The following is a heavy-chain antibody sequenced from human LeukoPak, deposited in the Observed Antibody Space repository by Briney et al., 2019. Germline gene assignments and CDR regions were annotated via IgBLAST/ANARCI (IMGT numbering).Heavy chain of an antibody. CDR1: GFTFSSYS. CDR3: ARDSSGWSNWFDP. CDR2: ISSSSSYI. Sequence: PGGSLRLSCAASGFTFSSYSMNWVRQAPGKGLEWVSSISSSSSYIYYADSVKGRFTISRHNAKNSLYLQMNSLRAEDTAVYYCARDSSGWSNWFDPWGQGTLVTVSS. J-gene: IGHJ5*02. V-gene: IGHV3-21*01. D-gene: IGHD6-19*01.